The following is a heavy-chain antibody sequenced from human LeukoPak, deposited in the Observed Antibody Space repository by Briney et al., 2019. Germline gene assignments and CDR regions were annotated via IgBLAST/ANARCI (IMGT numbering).Heavy chain of an antibody. D-gene: IGHD3-3*01. CDR3: ARQFRSFGVVPKGRFFDP. CDR2: IYYSGST. J-gene: IGHJ5*02. Sequence: PSETLSLTCTVSGGSISSSSYYWGWIRQPPGKGLEGIGSIYYSGSTYYNPSLKSRVTISVDTSKNQFSLKLSSVTAADTAVYYCARQFRSFGVVPKGRFFDPWGQGTLVTVSS. CDR1: GGSISSSSYY. V-gene: IGHV4-39*01.